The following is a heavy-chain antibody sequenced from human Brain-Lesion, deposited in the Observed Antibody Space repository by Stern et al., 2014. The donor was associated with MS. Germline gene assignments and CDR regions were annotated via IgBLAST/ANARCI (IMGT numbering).Heavy chain of an antibody. D-gene: IGHD1-26*01. J-gene: IGHJ4*02. CDR3: ATLSPGAGGNYYRHFDY. V-gene: IGHV1-24*01. Sequence: MQLVESGAEVKKPGASVKVSCKVSGYTLTELSMHWVRQAPRIGLEWMGGFDPEDGETIYAQKFQGRVTMTEDTSTDTAYMELSSLRSEDTAVYYCATLSPGAGGNYYRHFDYWGQGTLVTVSS. CDR2: FDPEDGET. CDR1: GYTLTELS.